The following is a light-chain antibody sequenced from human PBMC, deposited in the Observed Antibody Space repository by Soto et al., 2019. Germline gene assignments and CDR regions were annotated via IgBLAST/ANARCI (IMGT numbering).Light chain of an antibody. CDR3: QLWDTDSDHQV. J-gene: IGLJ3*02. CDR2: DDS. V-gene: IGLV3-21*02. CDR1: NIGVKS. Sequence: SYELTQPPSVSLAPGQTARITCGGRNIGVKSVHWYQQKPGQAPVLIVFDDSDRPSGIPGRFSGSKSGDTATLTISRVEAGDEADYYCQLWDTDSDHQVFGGGTKLTVL.